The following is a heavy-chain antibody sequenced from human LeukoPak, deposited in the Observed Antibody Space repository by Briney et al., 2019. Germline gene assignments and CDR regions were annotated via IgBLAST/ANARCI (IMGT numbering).Heavy chain of an antibody. Sequence: SETLSLTCTVSGGSISSSSYYWGWLRQPPGKGLEWIGSIYYSGSTYYNPSLKSRVTISVDTSKNQFSLKLSSVTAADTAVYYCARAATYYYDSSDQYFQHWGQGTLVTVSS. V-gene: IGHV4-39*07. D-gene: IGHD3-22*01. CDR1: GGSISSSSYY. CDR2: IYYSGST. CDR3: ARAATYYYDSSDQYFQH. J-gene: IGHJ1*01.